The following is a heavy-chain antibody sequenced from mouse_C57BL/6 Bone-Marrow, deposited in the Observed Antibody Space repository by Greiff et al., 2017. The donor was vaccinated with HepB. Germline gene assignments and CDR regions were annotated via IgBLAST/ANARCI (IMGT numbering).Heavy chain of an antibody. CDR2: INPNNGGT. CDR3: ARWNYGIDY. D-gene: IGHD1-1*01. CDR1: GYTFTDYK. V-gene: IGHV1-18*01. J-gene: IGHJ2*01. Sequence: VQLKESGPELVKPGASVKIPCKASGYTFTDYKMDWVKQSHGKSLEWIGDINPNNGGTIYNQKFKGKATLTVDKSSSTAYMELRSLTSEDTAVYYCARWNYGIDYWGQGTTLTVSS.